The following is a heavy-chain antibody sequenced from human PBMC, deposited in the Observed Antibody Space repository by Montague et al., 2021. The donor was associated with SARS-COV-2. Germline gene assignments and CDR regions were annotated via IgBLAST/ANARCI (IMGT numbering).Heavy chain of an antibody. CDR2: ITYDGINK. CDR1: GFIFSNFA. V-gene: IGHV3-30*04. CDR3: ARDRVPPDYGGAFDL. Sequence: SLRLSCAASGFIFSNFAFHWVRQAPGKGLEWVSNITYDGINKFYADSVKGRFTISRDNSKNTLYLRMNSLTPEDTAIYYCARDRVPPDYGGAFDLWGHGTLVTVSS. D-gene: IGHD4/OR15-4a*01. J-gene: IGHJ3*01.